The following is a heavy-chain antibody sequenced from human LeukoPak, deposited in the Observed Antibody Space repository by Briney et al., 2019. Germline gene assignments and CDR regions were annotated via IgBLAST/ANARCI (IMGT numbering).Heavy chain of an antibody. CDR2: IIPIFGTA. J-gene: IGHJ3*02. V-gene: IGHV1-69*06. CDR1: GGTFISYA. CDR3: ARDHHAAEGAYHI. Sequence: SVKVSCKASGGTFISYAISWVRQAPGQGLEWRGGIIPIFGTANYAQKFQGRVTITADKSTSTPYTELSSLRSEDTAVYYCARDHHAAEGAYHIWGQGTMVTVSS. D-gene: IGHD1-14*01.